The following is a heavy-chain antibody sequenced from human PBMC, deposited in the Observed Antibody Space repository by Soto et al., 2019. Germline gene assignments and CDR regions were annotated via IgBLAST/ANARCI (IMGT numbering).Heavy chain of an antibody. CDR2: ISYDGSNK. Sequence: PGGSLRLSCAASGFTFSSYGMHWVRQAPGKGLEWVAVISYDGSNKYYADSVKGRFTISRDNSKNTLYLQMNSLRAEDTAVYYCARAVHVDTAMVPGYYYYYGMDVWGQGTTVTVSS. J-gene: IGHJ6*02. D-gene: IGHD5-18*01. CDR3: ARAVHVDTAMVPGYYYYYGMDV. CDR1: GFTFSSYG. V-gene: IGHV3-30*03.